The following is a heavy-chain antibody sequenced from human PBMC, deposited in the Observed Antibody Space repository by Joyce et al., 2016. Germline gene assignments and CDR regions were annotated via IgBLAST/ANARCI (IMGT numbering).Heavy chain of an antibody. J-gene: IGHJ5*02. CDR3: ARNYFSNWSMPGGGFDP. CDR2: RSVYNGKP. D-gene: IGHD3-16*01. Sequence: QVQLVQSGAEVKKPGTSVKVSCKASGYTFISYGITWVRQAPGQGLEWLGCRSVYNGKPNYAQKLQGRVTMTTDTSTSTAYMELRSLRSDDTAVYYCARNYFSNWSMPGGGFDPWGQGTLVTVSS. V-gene: IGHV1-18*01. CDR1: GYTFISYG.